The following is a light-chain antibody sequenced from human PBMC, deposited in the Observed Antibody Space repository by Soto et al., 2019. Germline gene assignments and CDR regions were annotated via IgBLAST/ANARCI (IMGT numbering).Light chain of an antibody. CDR3: KQYNSYPWT. CDR1: QSISSW. Sequence: DIQMTQSPSTLSASVGDRVTITCRASQSISSWLAWYQQKPGKAPKLLIYDASSLESGVQSRFSGSGSGTEFTLTITSLQPDDFATYYCKQYNSYPWTVGQGTKVDI. CDR2: DAS. J-gene: IGKJ1*01. V-gene: IGKV1-5*01.